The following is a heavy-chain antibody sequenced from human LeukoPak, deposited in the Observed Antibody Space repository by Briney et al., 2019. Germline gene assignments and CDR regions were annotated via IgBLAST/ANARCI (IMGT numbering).Heavy chain of an antibody. J-gene: IGHJ6*04. CDR1: GYMFTSYG. D-gene: IGHD6-19*01. CDR3: ARDRRGRAVANPYYYSGMDV. CDR2: ISAYNGNT. V-gene: IGHV1-18*01. Sequence: GASVKVSCKASGYMFTSYGLSWVRQASGQGLEWMGWISAYNGNTRYAQKFQGRVTMTTDTSTRTAYMEMRSLRSDDTAVYYCARDRRGRAVANPYYYSGMDVWGEGTTVTVSS.